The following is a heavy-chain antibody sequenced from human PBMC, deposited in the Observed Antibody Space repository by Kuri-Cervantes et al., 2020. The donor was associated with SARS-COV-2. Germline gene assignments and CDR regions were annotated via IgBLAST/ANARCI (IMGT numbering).Heavy chain of an antibody. D-gene: IGHD3-9*01. Sequence: GESLKISCAASGFTFSTYGFNWVRQAPGKGLEWVSYISSSSSTIYYADSVKGRFTISRDNAKNSLYLQMNSLRAEDTAVYYCARDPGYDILTGYYFDAFDIWGQGTMVNVSS. CDR2: ISSSSSTI. J-gene: IGHJ3*02. CDR3: ARDPGYDILTGYYFDAFDI. V-gene: IGHV3-48*01. CDR1: GFTFSTYG.